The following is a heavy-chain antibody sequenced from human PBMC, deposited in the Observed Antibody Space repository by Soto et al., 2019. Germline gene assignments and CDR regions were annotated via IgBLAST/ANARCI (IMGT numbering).Heavy chain of an antibody. CDR2: IYYSGST. CDR1: GGSLSSWGYY. V-gene: IGHV4-61*08. CDR3: ARGGYYDSSGYFPPPSDAFDI. Sequence: SETLSLPCTVSGGSLSSWGYYWGGLGQRPGEGREGIGYIYYSGSTNYNPSLKSRVTISVDTSKNQFSLKLSSVTAADTAVYYCARGGYYDSSGYFPPPSDAFDIWGQGTMVTVSS. D-gene: IGHD3-22*01. J-gene: IGHJ3*02.